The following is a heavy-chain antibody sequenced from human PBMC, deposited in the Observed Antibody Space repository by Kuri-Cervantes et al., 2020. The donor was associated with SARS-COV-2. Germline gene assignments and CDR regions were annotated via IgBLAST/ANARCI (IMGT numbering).Heavy chain of an antibody. CDR1: GYTFTSYY. V-gene: IGHV1-2*02. J-gene: IGHJ4*02. D-gene: IGHD6-25*01. CDR2: INPSSGST. Sequence: ASVQVSCKASGYTFTSYYMHWVRQAPGQGLEWMGIINPSSGSTNYAQKFQGRVTMTRDTSISTAYMELSRLRSDDTAVYYCARALAGATTTGYYFDYWGQGTLVTVSS. CDR3: ARALAGATTTGYYFDY.